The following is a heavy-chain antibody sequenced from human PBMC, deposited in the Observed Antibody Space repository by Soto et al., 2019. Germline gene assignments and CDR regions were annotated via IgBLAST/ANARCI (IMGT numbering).Heavy chain of an antibody. CDR2: IIPIFGTA. Sequence: ASVKVSCKASGGTFSSYAISWVRQAPGQGLEWMGGIIPIFGTANYAQKFQGRVTITADESTSTAYMELSSLRSEDTAVYYCARGMTTVVKARYYYYGMDVWGQGTTVTVSS. CDR1: GGTFSSYA. CDR3: ARGMTTVVKARYYYYGMDV. D-gene: IGHD4-17*01. J-gene: IGHJ6*02. V-gene: IGHV1-69*13.